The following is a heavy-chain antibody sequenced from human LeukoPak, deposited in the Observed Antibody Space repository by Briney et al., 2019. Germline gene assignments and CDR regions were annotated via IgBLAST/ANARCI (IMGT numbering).Heavy chain of an antibody. CDR3: AREKYHRIGRFDRAYLDD. J-gene: IGHJ4*02. CDR2: IPTGNGNT. V-gene: IGHV1-3*03. CDR1: ASTLSNYG. D-gene: IGHD3-10*01. Sequence: ASGKVSFQASASTLSNYGKHWVRQAPGQGLEGSGWIPTGNGNTKYSQGFQDRVTITRDTSASTVYMEVRGLRSEDMAVYYCAREKYHRIGRFDRAYLDDWGQGTLVTVSS.